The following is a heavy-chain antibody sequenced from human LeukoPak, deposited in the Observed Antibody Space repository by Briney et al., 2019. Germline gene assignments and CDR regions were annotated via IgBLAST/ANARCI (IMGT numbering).Heavy chain of an antibody. V-gene: IGHV4-61*02. CDR3: ARRGYSSGWYRY. Sequence: SQTLSLTCTVSGGSISSGSYYWSWIRQPAGKGLEWIGRIYTSGSTNYNPSLKSRVTISVDTSKNQFSLKLSSVTAADTAVYYCARRGYSSGWYRYWGQGTLVTVSS. D-gene: IGHD6-19*01. CDR1: GGSISSGSYY. J-gene: IGHJ4*02. CDR2: IYTSGST.